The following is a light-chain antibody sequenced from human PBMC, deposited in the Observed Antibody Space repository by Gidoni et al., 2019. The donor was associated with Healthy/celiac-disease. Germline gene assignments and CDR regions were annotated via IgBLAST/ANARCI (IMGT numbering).Light chain of an antibody. V-gene: IGKV1-39*01. Sequence: DIQMTQSPSPLSASVGDRVTITCRASQSISSYLNWYQQKPGKAPQLLIYAASSLQSGVPSRFSGSGSGTDFTLTISSLQPEDFATYYCQQSYSTLTWTFGQGTKVEIK. J-gene: IGKJ1*01. CDR3: QQSYSTLTWT. CDR2: AAS. CDR1: QSISSY.